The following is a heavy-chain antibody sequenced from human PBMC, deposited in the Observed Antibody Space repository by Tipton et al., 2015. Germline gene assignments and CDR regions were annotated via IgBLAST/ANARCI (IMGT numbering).Heavy chain of an antibody. J-gene: IGHJ2*01. CDR2: IVPVYATA. Sequence: QLVQSGAEVKKPGSSVKVSCKASGGTFSSYAITWVRQAPGQGLEWMGRIVPVYATANYAQNLQGRVTITADDSTSTAYMELSSLRYEDTAVYYCARDLVDGSPNWYFDLWGRGTLVTVSS. V-gene: IGHV1-69*15. D-gene: IGHD3-10*01. CDR1: GGTFSSYA. CDR3: ARDLVDGSPNWYFDL.